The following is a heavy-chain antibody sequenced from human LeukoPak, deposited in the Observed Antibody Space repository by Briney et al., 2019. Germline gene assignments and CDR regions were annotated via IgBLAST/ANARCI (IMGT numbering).Heavy chain of an antibody. D-gene: IGHD6-13*01. CDR1: GFTFSSYA. Sequence: PGGSLRLSCAASGFTFSSYAMSWVRQAPGKGLEWVSVISGSGGSTYYADSVKGRFTISRDNSKNTLYLQMNSLRAEDTAVYYCEKSYSSSWYVGFDSWGQGTLVTVSS. CDR2: ISGSGGST. CDR3: EKSYSSSWYVGFDS. V-gene: IGHV3-23*01. J-gene: IGHJ5*01.